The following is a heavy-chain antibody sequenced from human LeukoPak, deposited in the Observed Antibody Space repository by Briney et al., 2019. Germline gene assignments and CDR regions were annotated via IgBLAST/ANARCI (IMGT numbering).Heavy chain of an antibody. D-gene: IGHD1-1*01. J-gene: IGHJ6*03. CDR1: GYTLTELS. CDR2: FDPEDGEI. V-gene: IGHV1-24*01. CDR3: AAWRRPYYYDMDA. Sequence: GASVKVSCKVSGYTLTELSMRWVRQAPGKGLEWMGGFDPEDGEIVYAQKFQDRLTMTEDTSTDTAYMELSNLRSEDTAVYYCAAWRRPYYYDMDAWGKGTTVTVSS.